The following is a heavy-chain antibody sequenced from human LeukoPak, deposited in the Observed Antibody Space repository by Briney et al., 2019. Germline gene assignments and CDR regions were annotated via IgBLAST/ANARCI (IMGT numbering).Heavy chain of an antibody. Sequence: GGSLRLSCTVSGFMLTSLGIHWVRQAPGKGLEWVAFIRSNGENKYYADSVRGRFTTSRDTSKNTQYLQMNSLRVDDTAVYYCVKDQKNGWSSGDYWAQGTLVIVSS. D-gene: IGHD6-19*01. CDR2: IRSNGENK. V-gene: IGHV3-30*02. J-gene: IGHJ4*02. CDR3: VKDQKNGWSSGDY. CDR1: GFMLTSLG.